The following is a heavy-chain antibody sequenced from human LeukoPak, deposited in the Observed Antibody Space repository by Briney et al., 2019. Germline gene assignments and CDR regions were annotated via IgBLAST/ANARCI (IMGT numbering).Heavy chain of an antibody. D-gene: IGHD5-18*01. J-gene: IGHJ4*02. V-gene: IGHV3-30-3*01. Sequence: GRSLRLSCAAPGFTFSNYAMHWVRQAPGKGLEWVAVISYDGSNKYYADSVKGRFTISRDNSKNTLYLQMDSLRAEDTAVYYCARDGGSGMVRFDYWGQGSLVTVSS. CDR2: ISYDGSNK. CDR3: ARDGGSGMVRFDY. CDR1: GFTFSNYA.